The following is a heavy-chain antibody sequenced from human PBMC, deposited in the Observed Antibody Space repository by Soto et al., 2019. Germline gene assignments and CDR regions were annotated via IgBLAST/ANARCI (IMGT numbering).Heavy chain of an antibody. CDR2: VYYSGST. CDR1: GGSIGSGNYY. V-gene: IGHV4-30-4*01. D-gene: IGHD4-17*01. J-gene: IGHJ6*02. CDR3: ARQKSTVNYYYYYYGMDV. Sequence: SETLSLTCTVSGGSIGSGNYYWSWIRQPPGKGLERIGYVYYSGSTYYNPSLKSRVTISIDTSKYQFSLKLSSVTAADTAVYYCARQKSTVNYYYYYYGMDVWGQGTTVTVSS.